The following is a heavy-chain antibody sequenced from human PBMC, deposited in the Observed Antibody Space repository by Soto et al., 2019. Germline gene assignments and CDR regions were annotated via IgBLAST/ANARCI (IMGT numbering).Heavy chain of an antibody. CDR2: INHFGSS. J-gene: IGHJ4*02. CDR1: GGSFSGYF. V-gene: IGHV4-34*01. Sequence: ASETLSLTCDVDGGSFSGYFWNWIRQPPGKGLEWIGEINHFGSSNYNPSLKSRITISLDTSKNQFSLKLSSVTAADTAVYYCARGSYSSSSHIDYWGQGTRVTVSS. CDR3: ARGSYSSSSHIDY. D-gene: IGHD6-6*01.